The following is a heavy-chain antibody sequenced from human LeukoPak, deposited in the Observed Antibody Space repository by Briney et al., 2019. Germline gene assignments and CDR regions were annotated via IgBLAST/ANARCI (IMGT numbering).Heavy chain of an antibody. J-gene: IGHJ4*02. V-gene: IGHV4-59*01. CDR1: GVSITNYY. Sequence: SETLSLTCTVSGVSITNYYWSWVRQPPGQGLEWIAYIYHTGSTNYNPSLKSRVTISIDTSKNQFSLNLSSVTAADTAIYYCARGPTRYYFDYWGQGTVVTVSS. CDR2: IYHTGST. CDR3: ARGPTRYYFDY.